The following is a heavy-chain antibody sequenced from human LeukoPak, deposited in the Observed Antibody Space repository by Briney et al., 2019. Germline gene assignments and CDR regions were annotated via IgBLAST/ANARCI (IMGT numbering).Heavy chain of an antibody. CDR3: ARSRSGSYFDY. CDR2: IKHDGSEK. D-gene: IGHD1-26*01. CDR1: GFIFTNYF. V-gene: IGHV3-7*03. Sequence: GGSLRLSCAASGFIFTNYFMSWVRQAPGKGLEWVASIKHDGSEKYYVDSVRGRFTISRDNTKNSLYLQMSSLRAEDTAVYYCARSRSGSYFDYWGQGTLVTVSS. J-gene: IGHJ4*02.